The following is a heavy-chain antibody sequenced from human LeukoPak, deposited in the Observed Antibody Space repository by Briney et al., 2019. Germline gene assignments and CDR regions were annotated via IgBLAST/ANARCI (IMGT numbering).Heavy chain of an antibody. CDR3: ATSPRVGATAVSWFDP. CDR1: GGSFSGYY. CDR2: INHSGST. D-gene: IGHD1-26*01. Sequence: SETLSLTCAVYGGSFSGYYWSWIRQPPGKGLEWIGEINHSGSTNYNPSLKSRVTISVDTSKNQFSLKLSSVTAADTAVYYCATSPRVGATAVSWFDPWGQGTLVTVSS. J-gene: IGHJ5*02. V-gene: IGHV4-34*01.